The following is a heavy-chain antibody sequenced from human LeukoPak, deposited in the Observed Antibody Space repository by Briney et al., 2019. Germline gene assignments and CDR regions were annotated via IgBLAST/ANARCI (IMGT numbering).Heavy chain of an antibody. CDR2: INSDGSST. Sequence: GGSLRLSCAASGFTFSSYWMHWVRQAPGKGLVWVSRINSDGSSTSYADSVKGRFTISRDNAKNTLYLQMNSLRAEDTAVYYCARDGIRIVVVPAAEYYYYYGMDVWGQGTTVTVSS. D-gene: IGHD2-2*01. CDR3: ARDGIRIVVVPAAEYYYYYGMDV. CDR1: GFTFSSYW. J-gene: IGHJ6*02. V-gene: IGHV3-74*01.